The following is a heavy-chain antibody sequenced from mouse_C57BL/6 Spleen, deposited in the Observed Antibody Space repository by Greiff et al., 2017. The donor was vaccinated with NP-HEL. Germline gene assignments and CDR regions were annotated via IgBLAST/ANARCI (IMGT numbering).Heavy chain of an antibody. CDR1: GFTFSDYG. D-gene: IGHD2-12*01. V-gene: IGHV5-17*01. J-gene: IGHJ1*03. CDR2: ISSGSSTI. CDR3: ATRRNWYFDV. Sequence: EVKLVESGGGLVKPGGSLKLSCAASGFTFSDYGMHWVRQAPEKGLEWVAYISSGSSTIYYADTVKGRFTISRDNAKNTLFLQMTSLRSEDTAMYYCATRRNWYFDVWGTGTTVTVSS.